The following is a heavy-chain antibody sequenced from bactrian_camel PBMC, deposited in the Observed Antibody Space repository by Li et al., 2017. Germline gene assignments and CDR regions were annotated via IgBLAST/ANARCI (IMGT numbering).Heavy chain of an antibody. CDR3: AAAMGGWVVAGPMDPDEMHY. D-gene: IGHD1*01. Sequence: SLRLSCAASGYTYSSNCMGWFRRVPGGQREGAAAIAKDGYTHTYASSVEGRFTLSKDNTKNTLYLQMNSLKPEDTAMYYCAAAMGGWVVAGPMDPDEMHYWGQGTQVTVS. J-gene: IGHJ4*01. V-gene: IGHV3S41*01. CDR2: IAKDGYTH. CDR1: GYTYSSNC.